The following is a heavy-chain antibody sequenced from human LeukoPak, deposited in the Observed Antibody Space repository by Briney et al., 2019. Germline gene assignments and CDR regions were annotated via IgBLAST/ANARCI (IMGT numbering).Heavy chain of an antibody. V-gene: IGHV3-23*01. D-gene: IGHD2-21*01. CDR3: AQMVKVPYDAFDI. J-gene: IGHJ3*02. Sequence: GGSLRLSCAASGFTFSSYAMSWVRQAPGKGLEWVSAISGSGGSTYYADSVKGRFTISRDNSKNTLCLQMNSLRAEDTAVYYCAQMVKVPYDAFDIWGQGTMVTVSS. CDR1: GFTFSSYA. CDR2: ISGSGGST.